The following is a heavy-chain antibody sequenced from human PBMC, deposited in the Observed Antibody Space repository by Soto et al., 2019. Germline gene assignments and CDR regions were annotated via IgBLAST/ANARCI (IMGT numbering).Heavy chain of an antibody. D-gene: IGHD3-22*01. Sequence: GGSLRLSCAASGFTFSSYSMNWVRQAPGKGLEWVSSISSSSSYIYYADSVKGRFTISRDNAKNSLYLQMNSLRAEDTAVYYCARDPSNYDSSGQNPDFDYWGQGTLVTVSS. CDR3: ARDPSNYDSSGQNPDFDY. V-gene: IGHV3-21*01. CDR1: GFTFSSYS. J-gene: IGHJ4*02. CDR2: ISSSSSYI.